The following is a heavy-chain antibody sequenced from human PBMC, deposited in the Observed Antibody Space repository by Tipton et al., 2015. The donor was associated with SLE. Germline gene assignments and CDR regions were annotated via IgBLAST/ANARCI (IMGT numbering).Heavy chain of an antibody. Sequence: QLVQSGPEVKKSGASVRLSCKASGYIFSNFAMSWVRQAPGQGLEWMGWITDYNDNTNYAQRFQGRVIMTTDTSTSTAYMELRRLRFDDTAVYYCARGMYYFDHWGQGTVVTVSS. V-gene: IGHV1-18*01. CDR3: ARGMYYFDH. CDR2: ITDYNDNT. D-gene: IGHD2-8*01. CDR1: GYIFSNFA. J-gene: IGHJ4*02.